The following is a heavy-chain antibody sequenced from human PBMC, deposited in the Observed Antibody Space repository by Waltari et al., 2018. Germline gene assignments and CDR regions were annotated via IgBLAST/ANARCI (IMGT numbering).Heavy chain of an antibody. CDR3: AKDGSGWYYFDY. V-gene: IGHV3-30*18. D-gene: IGHD6-19*01. CDR2: ISYDGSNK. J-gene: IGHJ4*02. CDR1: GFTFSSYG. Sequence: QVQLVESGGGVVQPGRSLRLSCAASGFTFSSYGMHWVRQAPGKGLGWVAVISYDGSNKYYADSVKGRFTISRDNSKNTLYLQMNSLRAEDTAVYYCAKDGSGWYYFDYWGQGTLVTVSS.